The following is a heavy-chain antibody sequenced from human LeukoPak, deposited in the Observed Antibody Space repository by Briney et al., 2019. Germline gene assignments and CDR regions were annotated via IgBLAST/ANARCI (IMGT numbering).Heavy chain of an antibody. Sequence: GGSLRLSRAASGFTFSSYAMSWVRQAPGKGLVWVSAISGSGGSTYYADSVKGRFTISRDNSKNTLYLQMNSLRAEDTAVYYCAKVVVPAAIRSYFDYWGQGTLVTVSS. D-gene: IGHD2-2*02. CDR1: GFTFSSYA. V-gene: IGHV3-23*01. CDR2: ISGSGGST. J-gene: IGHJ4*02. CDR3: AKVVVPAAIRSYFDY.